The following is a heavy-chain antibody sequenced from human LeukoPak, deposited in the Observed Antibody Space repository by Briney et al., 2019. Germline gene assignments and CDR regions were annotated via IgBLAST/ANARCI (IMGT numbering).Heavy chain of an antibody. CDR2: INHSGST. CDR1: GGSFSGYY. Sequence: PSETLSLTCAVYGGSFSGYYWSWIRQPPGKGLGWIGEINHSGSTNYNPSLKSRVTISVDTSKNQFSLKLSSVTAADTAVYYCARGFRYWGQGTLVTVSS. V-gene: IGHV4-34*01. CDR3: ARGFRY. J-gene: IGHJ4*02.